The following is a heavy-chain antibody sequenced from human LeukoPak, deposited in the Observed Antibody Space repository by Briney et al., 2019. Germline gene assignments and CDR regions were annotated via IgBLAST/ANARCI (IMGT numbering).Heavy chain of an antibody. CDR2: IYTTAKT. J-gene: IGHJ4*02. D-gene: IGHD1-1*01. V-gene: IGHV3-53*01. CDR3: ANVAPTGRAFDC. Sequence: GGSLRLSSAPSGFTLSIYSIRCGSQAPGEGLEWVSVIYTTAKTFYADSVKGRFSISRDNSKNTVYLQMNSLRAEDTAVYYCANVAPTGRAFDCWGQGTLVTVSS. CDR1: GFTLSIYS.